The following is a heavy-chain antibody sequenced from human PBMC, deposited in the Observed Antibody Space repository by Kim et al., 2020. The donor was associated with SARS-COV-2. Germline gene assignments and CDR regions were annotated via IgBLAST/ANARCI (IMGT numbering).Heavy chain of an antibody. CDR2: IYYSGST. V-gene: IGHV4-39*07. D-gene: IGHD2-15*01. Sequence: SETLSLTCTVSGGSISSSSYYWGWIRQPPGKGLEWIGSIYYSGSTYYNPSLKSRVTISVDTSKNQFSLKLSSVTAADTAVYYCARVGIGYGGIHFDYWGQGTLVTVSS. CDR1: GGSISSSSYY. CDR3: ARVGIGYGGIHFDY. J-gene: IGHJ4*02.